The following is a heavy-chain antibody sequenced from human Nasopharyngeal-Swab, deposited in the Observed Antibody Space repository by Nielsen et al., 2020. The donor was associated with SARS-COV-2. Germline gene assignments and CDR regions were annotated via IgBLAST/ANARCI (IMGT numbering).Heavy chain of an antibody. CDR1: GFTFSSYA. J-gene: IGHJ3*02. V-gene: IGHV3-23*01. Sequence: GESLKISCAASGFTFSSYAMSWVRQAPGKGLEWVSAISGSGGSTYYADSVKGRFTISRDNSKNTLYLQMNSLRAEDTAVYYCAKDLDYYDSSGYYYSHAFDIWGQGTMVTVSS. CDR3: AKDLDYYDSSGYYYSHAFDI. D-gene: IGHD3-22*01. CDR2: ISGSGGST.